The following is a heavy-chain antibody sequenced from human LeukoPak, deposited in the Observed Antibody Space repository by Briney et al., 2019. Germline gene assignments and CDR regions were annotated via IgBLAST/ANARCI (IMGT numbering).Heavy chain of an antibody. D-gene: IGHD6-19*01. CDR2: ISYDGSYK. CDR1: GFAFSGYA. CDR3: ARALPGIAVAVTGY. J-gene: IGHJ4*02. V-gene: IGHV3-30*04. Sequence: GGSLRLSCAASGFAFSGYAMHWVRQAPGKGLEWVAVISYDGSYKFYADSVKGRFTISRDNSKNTLYLQMNSLRVEDTAVYYCARALPGIAVAVTGYWGQGTLVTVSS.